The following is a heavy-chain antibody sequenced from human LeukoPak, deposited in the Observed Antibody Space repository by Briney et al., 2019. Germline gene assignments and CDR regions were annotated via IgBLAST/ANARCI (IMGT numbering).Heavy chain of an antibody. J-gene: IGHJ3*01. CDR1: GFTFSSYT. V-gene: IGHV3-48*04. D-gene: IGHD7-27*01. CDR3: ARDLQTGLAFDA. CDR2: ISTSSSTI. Sequence: PGGSLRLPCAASGFTFSSYTMSWVRQAPGKGLEWVSYISTSSSTIYYADSVKGRFTISRDNAANALFLQMNSLRVEDTAVYYCARDLQTGLAFDAWGQGTVVAVSS.